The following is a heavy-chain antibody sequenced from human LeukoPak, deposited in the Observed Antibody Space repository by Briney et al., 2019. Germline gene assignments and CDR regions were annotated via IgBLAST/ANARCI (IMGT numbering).Heavy chain of an antibody. CDR3: ARDAVVTAIRNWFDP. CDR2: INPSSGST. CDR1: GYTLTSYY. D-gene: IGHD2-21*02. J-gene: IGHJ5*02. V-gene: IGHV1-46*01. Sequence: ASVKVSCKASGYTLTSYYMHWVRQAPGQGLEWMGIINPSSGSTTYAQKLQGRVTMTGDTSTSTVYMELSSLRSEDTAVYYCARDAVVTAIRNWFDPWGQGTLVTVSS.